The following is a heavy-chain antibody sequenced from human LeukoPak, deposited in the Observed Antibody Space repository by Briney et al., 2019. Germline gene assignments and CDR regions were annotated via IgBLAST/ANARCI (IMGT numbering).Heavy chain of an antibody. CDR1: GGTFSSYA. V-gene: IGHV1-69*05. D-gene: IGHD6-13*01. CDR3: ARLSKGSSSWYWGYNWFDP. Sequence: ASVKVSCKASGGTFSSYAISWVRQAPGQGLEWMGGITPIFGTANYAQKFQGRVTITTDESTSTAYMELSSLRSEDTAVYYCARLSKGSSSWYWGYNWFDPWGQGTLVTVSS. CDR2: ITPIFGTA. J-gene: IGHJ5*02.